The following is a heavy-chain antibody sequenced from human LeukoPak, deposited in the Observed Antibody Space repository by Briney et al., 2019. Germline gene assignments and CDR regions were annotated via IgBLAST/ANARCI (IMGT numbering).Heavy chain of an antibody. Sequence: PGGSLRLSCAASGFAFSSYGMHWVRQAPGKGLEWVAFIRYDGSNKYYADSVKGRFTISRDNSKNTLYLQMNSLRAEDTAVYYCAKDRVTMVRGAIITFDYWGQGTLVTVSS. CDR1: GFAFSSYG. CDR2: IRYDGSNK. CDR3: AKDRVTMVRGAIITFDY. J-gene: IGHJ4*02. D-gene: IGHD3-10*01. V-gene: IGHV3-30*02.